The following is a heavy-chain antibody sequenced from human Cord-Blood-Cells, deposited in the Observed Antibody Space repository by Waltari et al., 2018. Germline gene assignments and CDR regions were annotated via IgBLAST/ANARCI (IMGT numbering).Heavy chain of an antibody. CDR2: INPSGGRT. D-gene: IGHD5-18*01. CDR3: AIFGYGYYYYGMDV. J-gene: IGHJ6*02. CDR1: GYTFTSYY. Sequence: QVQLVQSGAEVKKPGASVKVSCKASGYTFTSYYMHWVRQAPGQGLEWMGIINPSGGRTSSAQKCQGRVTMTRDTSTSTVYMELSSLRSEDTAVYYCAIFGYGYYYYGMDVWGQGTTVTVSS. V-gene: IGHV1-46*03.